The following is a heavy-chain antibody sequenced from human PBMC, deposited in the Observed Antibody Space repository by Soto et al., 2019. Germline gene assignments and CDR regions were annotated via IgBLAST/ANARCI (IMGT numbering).Heavy chain of an antibody. CDR1: GFTFSSYS. V-gene: IGHV3-21*01. Sequence: EVQLVESGGGLVKPGGSLRLSCAASGFTFSSYSMNWVRQAPGKGLEWVSSISSSSSYIYYADSVKGRFTISRDNAKNSLYLQMNSLRAEDTAVYYCARDGDSGPPGYYYYYYGMYVWGQGTTVTVSS. J-gene: IGHJ6*02. CDR3: ARDGDSGPPGYYYYYYGMYV. D-gene: IGHD5-12*01. CDR2: ISSSSSYI.